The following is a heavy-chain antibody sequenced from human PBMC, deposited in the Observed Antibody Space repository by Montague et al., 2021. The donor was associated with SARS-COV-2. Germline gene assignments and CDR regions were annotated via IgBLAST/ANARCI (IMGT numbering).Heavy chain of an antibody. J-gene: IGHJ6*02. Sequence: SLRLSCAASGFTFSRYWMHWVRQVPGKGLLWVSRINIDGSRTTYADSVKGQFTISRDNAKNTLFLQMNGLRADDTAVYYCTRSGDGVYYGMDVWGQGTTVTVSS. D-gene: IGHD2-21*02. CDR3: TRSGDGVYYGMDV. CDR2: INIDGSRT. CDR1: GFTFSRYW. V-gene: IGHV3-74*03.